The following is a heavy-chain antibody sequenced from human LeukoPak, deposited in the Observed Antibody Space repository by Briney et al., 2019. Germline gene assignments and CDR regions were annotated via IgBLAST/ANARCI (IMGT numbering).Heavy chain of an antibody. CDR1: GFTLSSYS. CDR2: ISSSSSYR. J-gene: IGHJ4*02. D-gene: IGHD4-17*01. CDR3: AKSRRTTVTTSQIDY. Sequence: GGSLRLSCAASGFTLSSYSMNWVRQAPGKGLEWVSSISSSSSYRYYADSVKGRFTISRDNAKNSLYLQMNSLRAEDTAVYYCAKSRRTTVTTSQIDYWGQGTLVTVSS. V-gene: IGHV3-21*01.